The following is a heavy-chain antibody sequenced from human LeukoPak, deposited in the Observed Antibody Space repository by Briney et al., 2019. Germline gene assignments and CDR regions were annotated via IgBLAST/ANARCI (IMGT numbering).Heavy chain of an antibody. Sequence: GGSLRLSCAASGFTFSSYDMHWVRQATGKGLEWVSAIDTAGDTYYPGSVKGRFTISRENAKNSLYLQMGSLRAEDMAVYYCARDNYYDSSGYPYYYFDYWGQGTLVTVSS. CDR3: ARDNYYDSSGYPYYYFDY. D-gene: IGHD3-22*01. V-gene: IGHV3-13*01. CDR2: IDTAGDT. J-gene: IGHJ4*02. CDR1: GFTFSSYD.